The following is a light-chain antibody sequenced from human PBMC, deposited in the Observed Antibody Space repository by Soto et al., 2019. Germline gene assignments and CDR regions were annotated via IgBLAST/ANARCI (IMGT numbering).Light chain of an antibody. CDR2: DVS. J-gene: IGLJ2*01. CDR1: SSDVGGYNY. Sequence: QSALTQPASVSGSPGQSITISCTGTSSDVGGYNYVSWYQQHPDKAPKLMIYDVSNRPSGVSNRFSGSKSGNTASLTISGLRAEDEADYYCSSYTSSNTVVFGGGTKLTVL. CDR3: SSYTSSNTVV. V-gene: IGLV2-14*01.